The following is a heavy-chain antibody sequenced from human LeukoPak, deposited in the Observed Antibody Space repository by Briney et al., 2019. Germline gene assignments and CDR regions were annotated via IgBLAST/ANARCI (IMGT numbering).Heavy chain of an antibody. J-gene: IGHJ4*02. V-gene: IGHV4-39*07. D-gene: IGHD4-17*01. Sequence: SETLSLTCTVSGGSISSSSYYWGWIRQPPGKGLEWIGSIYYSGSTYYNPSLKSRVTISVDTSKNQFSLKLSSVTAADTAVYYCAREGTDYGDPFDYWGQGTLVTVSS. CDR3: AREGTDYGDPFDY. CDR2: IYYSGST. CDR1: GGSISSSSYY.